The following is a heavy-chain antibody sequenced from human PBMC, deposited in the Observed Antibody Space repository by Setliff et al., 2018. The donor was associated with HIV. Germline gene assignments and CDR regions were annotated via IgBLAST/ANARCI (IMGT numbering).Heavy chain of an antibody. J-gene: IGHJ4*02. V-gene: IGHV3-48*01. Sequence: GGSLRLSCAASGFTFSSYSMNWVRQAPGKGLEWVSFISGNSGAVTYADSVKGRFTISRDNAKNSLYLQMNSLRAEDTAVYYCARRDCSGGSCYMGYWGQGTLVTVSS. CDR3: ARRDCSGGSCYMGY. D-gene: IGHD2-15*01. CDR1: GFTFSSYS. CDR2: ISGNSGAV.